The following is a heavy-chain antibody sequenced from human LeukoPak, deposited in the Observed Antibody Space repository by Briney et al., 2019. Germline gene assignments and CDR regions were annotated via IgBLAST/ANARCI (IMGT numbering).Heavy chain of an antibody. CDR1: GYSISSGYY. D-gene: IGHD2-15*01. Sequence: SETLSLTCTVSGYSISSGYYWGWIRQPPGKGLEWIGSIYYSGSTYYNPSLKSRVTISVGTSNNQFSLKLNSVTAADTAVYYCAREGYCSGGTRYGWIPIDYWGQGTLVTVSS. J-gene: IGHJ4*02. V-gene: IGHV4-38-2*02. CDR3: AREGYCSGGTRYGWIPIDY. CDR2: IYYSGST.